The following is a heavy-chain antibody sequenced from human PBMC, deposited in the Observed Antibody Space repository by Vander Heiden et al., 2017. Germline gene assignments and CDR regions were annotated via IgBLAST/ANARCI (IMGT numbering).Heavy chain of an antibody. D-gene: IGHD1-20*01. V-gene: IGHV3-23*01. J-gene: IGHJ4*02. CDR1: GFTFSHYG. CDR2: ITSSGGST. Sequence: EVQLLESGGGLVQPGGSLRLSCAVSGFTFSHYGMSWVRQAPGKGLEWVSIITSSGGSTVYADSVQGRFTISRDNSKNTLYLQMNSLRVEDTAVYYCGKGLEASGVTGRPLEYWGQGTLVTVSS. CDR3: GKGLEASGVTGRPLEY.